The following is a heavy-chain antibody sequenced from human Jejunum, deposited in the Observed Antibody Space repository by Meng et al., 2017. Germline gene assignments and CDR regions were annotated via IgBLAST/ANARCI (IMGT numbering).Heavy chain of an antibody. D-gene: IGHD3-16*01. CDR2: VSTDGTIT. CDR1: GFTFSSHW. J-gene: IGHJ1*01. CDR3: ASDRITD. V-gene: IGHV3-74*01. Sequence: EVPRVESGGGLVQPGGSLRLSCAASGFTFSSHWMHWVRQAPGKGLVWLSRVSTDGTITNYADSVKGRFTISRDNAKDTVFLEMNSLRVEDTAVYYCASDRITDWGQGTLVTASS.